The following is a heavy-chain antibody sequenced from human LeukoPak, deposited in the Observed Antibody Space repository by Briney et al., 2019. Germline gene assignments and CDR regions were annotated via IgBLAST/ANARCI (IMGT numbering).Heavy chain of an antibody. CDR2: ISTHNGNT. J-gene: IGHJ4*02. V-gene: IGHV1-18*01. D-gene: IGHD1-26*01. CDR1: GYNFLTYG. CDR3: ARDRRVYSGSYFGK. Sequence: GTSVKVSCKASGYNFLTYGITWVRQAPGQGLEWMGWISTHNGNTNYAQKLQGRVTMTTDTSTSTAYMELRSLRSDDTAVYYCARDRRVYSGSYFGKWGQGTLVTVSS.